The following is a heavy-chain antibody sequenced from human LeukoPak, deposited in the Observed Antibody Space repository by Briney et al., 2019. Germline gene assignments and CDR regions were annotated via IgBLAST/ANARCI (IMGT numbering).Heavy chain of an antibody. CDR3: ARDPIHLAVAGTDYFDY. D-gene: IGHD6-19*01. CDR1: GGSISSYY. Sequence: SETLSLTCTVSGGSISSYYWSWIRQPAGKGLEWIGRIYTSGSTNYNPSLKSRVTMSVDTSKNQFSLKLSSVTAADTAVYYCARDPIHLAVAGTDYFDYWGQGALVTVSS. J-gene: IGHJ4*02. V-gene: IGHV4-4*07. CDR2: IYTSGST.